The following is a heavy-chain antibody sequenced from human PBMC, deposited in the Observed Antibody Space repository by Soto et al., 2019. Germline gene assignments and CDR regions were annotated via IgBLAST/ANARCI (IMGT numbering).Heavy chain of an antibody. V-gene: IGHV1-2*04. Sequence: QVQLVQSGAEVKRPGASVTVSCRSSGDTFNDYYIHWVRQAPGQGLEWMGWINPNGGVTKYAQKFQGWVSMTRDTSIRTVYMQLSRLRSDETAVYYCARESGGATATLVYYYFYMDVWGTGTTVTVSS. J-gene: IGHJ6*03. D-gene: IGHD5-12*01. CDR1: GDTFNDYY. CDR2: INPNGGVT. CDR3: ARESGGATATLVYYYFYMDV.